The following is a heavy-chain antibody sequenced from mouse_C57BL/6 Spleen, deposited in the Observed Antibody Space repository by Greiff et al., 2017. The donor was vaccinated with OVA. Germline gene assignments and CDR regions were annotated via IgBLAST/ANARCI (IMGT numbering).Heavy chain of an antibody. CDR2: IDPANGNT. CDR3: AGHYYGSSPSYAMDY. D-gene: IGHD1-1*01. Sequence: VQLQQSVAELVRPGASVKLSCTASGFNFKNTYMHWVKQRPEQGLEWIGRIDPANGNTKYAPKFQGKATITADTSSNTAYLQLSSLTSEDTAIYDCAGHYYGSSPSYAMDYWGQGTSVTVSS. V-gene: IGHV14-3*01. CDR1: GFNFKNTY. J-gene: IGHJ4*01.